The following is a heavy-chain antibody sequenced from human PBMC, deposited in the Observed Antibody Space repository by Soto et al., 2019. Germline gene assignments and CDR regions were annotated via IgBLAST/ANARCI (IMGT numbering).Heavy chain of an antibody. J-gene: IGHJ6*02. CDR3: GREYYDFWSGYYTGVDYYYGMDV. Sequence: RQAPGKGLEWVAVISYDGSNKYYADSVKGRFTISRDNSKNTLYLQMNSLRAEDTAVYYCGREYYDFWSGYYTGVDYYYGMDVWGQGTTVTVSS. D-gene: IGHD3-3*01. V-gene: IGHV3-30*03. CDR2: ISYDGSNK.